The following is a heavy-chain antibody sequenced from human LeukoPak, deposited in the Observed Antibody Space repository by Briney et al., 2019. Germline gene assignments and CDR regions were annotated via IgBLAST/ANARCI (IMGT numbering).Heavy chain of an antibody. CDR2: IYYSGST. CDR3: ARQLGYCSSTSCYADKVDY. V-gene: IGHV4-39*01. D-gene: IGHD2-2*01. Sequence: SETLSLTCTVTGGSIRSSSYYRGWIRQPPGKGLEWIGRIYYSGSTYYNPSLKSRVTISVDTSKNQFSLKLSSVTAADTAVHYCARQLGYCSSTSCYADKVDYWGQGTLVTVSS. J-gene: IGHJ4*02. CDR1: GGSIRSSSYY.